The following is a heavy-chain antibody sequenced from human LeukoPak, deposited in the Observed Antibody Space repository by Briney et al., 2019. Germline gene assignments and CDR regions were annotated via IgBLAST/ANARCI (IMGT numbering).Heavy chain of an antibody. V-gene: IGHV3-30*02. D-gene: IGHD6-13*01. CDR1: GFTFSSYG. J-gene: IGHJ6*03. Sequence: GGSLRLSCAASGFTFSSYGMHWVRQAPGKGLEWVAFIRYDGSNKYYADSVKGRFTISRDNAKNSLYLQMNSLRAEDTAVYYCATTRIADYYMDVWGKGTTVTISS. CDR3: ATTRIADYYMDV. CDR2: IRYDGSNK.